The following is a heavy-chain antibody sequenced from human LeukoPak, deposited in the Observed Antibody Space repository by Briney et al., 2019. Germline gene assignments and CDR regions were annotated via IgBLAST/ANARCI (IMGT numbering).Heavy chain of an antibody. CDR3: ARGMRWLQFNY. Sequence: SETLSLTCTVSGGSISSGSYYWSWIRQPAGKGLEWIGRIYTSGSTNYNPSLKSRVTRSVDTSKNQFSLKLSSVTAAGTAVYYCARGMRWLQFNYWGQGTLVTVSS. J-gene: IGHJ4*02. V-gene: IGHV4-61*02. D-gene: IGHD5-24*01. CDR1: GGSISSGSYY. CDR2: IYTSGST.